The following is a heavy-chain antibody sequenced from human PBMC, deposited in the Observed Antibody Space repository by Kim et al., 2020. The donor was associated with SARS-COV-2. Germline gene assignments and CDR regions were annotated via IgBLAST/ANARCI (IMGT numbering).Heavy chain of an antibody. V-gene: IGHV3-49*03. CDR3: TRDRNYGFDYYYYGMDV. J-gene: IGHJ6*02. CDR1: GFTFGDYA. Sequence: GGSLRLSCTASGFTFGDYAMSWFRQAPGKGLEWVGFIRSKAYGGTTEYAASVKGRFTISRDDSKSIAYLQMNSLKTEDTAVYYCTRDRNYGFDYYYYGMDVWGQGTTVTVSS. D-gene: IGHD1-7*01. CDR2: IRSKAYGGTT.